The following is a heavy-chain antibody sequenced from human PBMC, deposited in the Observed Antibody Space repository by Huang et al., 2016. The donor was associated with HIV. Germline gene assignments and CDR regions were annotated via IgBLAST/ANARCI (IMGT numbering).Heavy chain of an antibody. V-gene: IGHV3-23*01. Sequence: VQLLESGGGLVQPGGSRRLSCAASGFTFSSYSMSWVQQAPGKGLEWVSTISGSGVSTYHADSVKGRFTTSRDNSENMLYLQMHTLRAEDTAVYYCAKGEFVGESYFDQWGQGTLVTVSS. CDR3: AKGEFVGESYFDQ. J-gene: IGHJ4*02. CDR2: ISGSGVST. CDR1: GFTFSSYS. D-gene: IGHD3-10*01.